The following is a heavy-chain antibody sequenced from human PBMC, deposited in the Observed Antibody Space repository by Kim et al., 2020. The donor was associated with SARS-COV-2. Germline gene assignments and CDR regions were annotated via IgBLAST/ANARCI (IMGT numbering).Heavy chain of an antibody. V-gene: IGHV3-30*02. CDR3: AKEGNGPYYDGSGSYPSFDP. D-gene: IGHD3-10*01. Sequence: GRFTISRDNSKNTLYLQMNSLRAEDTAVYYCAKEGNGPYYDGSGSYPSFDPWGQGTLVTVSS. J-gene: IGHJ5*02.